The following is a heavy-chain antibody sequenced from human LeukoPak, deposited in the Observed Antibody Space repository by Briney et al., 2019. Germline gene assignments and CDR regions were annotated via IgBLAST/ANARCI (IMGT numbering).Heavy chain of an antibody. CDR3: VRDKMMDDRGVGFDP. D-gene: IGHD1-1*01. CDR2: INIDGSIT. Sequence: GGSLRLSCAASGFTFSTSWMYWVRQAPGKGLMYVSRINIDGSITTYADSVKGRFTISRDNTKDTLYLQMNSLGAEDTAVYYCVRDKMMDDRGVGFDPWGQGTLVTVSS. V-gene: IGHV3-74*01. CDR1: GFTFSTSW. J-gene: IGHJ5*02.